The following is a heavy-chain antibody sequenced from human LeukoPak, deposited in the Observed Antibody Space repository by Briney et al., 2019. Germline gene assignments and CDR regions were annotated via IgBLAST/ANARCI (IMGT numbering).Heavy chain of an antibody. Sequence: GRSLRLSCAASGFTFSSYGMHWVRQAPGKGLEWVAVISYDGSNKYYADSVKGRFTISRDNSKNTLYLQMNSLRAEDTAVYYCAKSTVVIPFDYWGQGTLVTVSS. CDR2: ISYDGSNK. J-gene: IGHJ4*02. CDR1: GFTFSSYG. CDR3: AKSTVVIPFDY. V-gene: IGHV3-30*18. D-gene: IGHD3-22*01.